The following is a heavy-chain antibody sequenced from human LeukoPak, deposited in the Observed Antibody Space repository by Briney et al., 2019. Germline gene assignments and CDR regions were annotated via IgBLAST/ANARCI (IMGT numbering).Heavy chain of an antibody. CDR2: ISWNSATI. D-gene: IGHD1-26*01. CDR1: GFTFNDYA. V-gene: IGHV3-9*01. J-gene: IGHJ4*02. CDR3: AKGDRNSYYSFDF. Sequence: AGGSLRLSCAASGFTFNDYAMYWVRQGPGKGLEWVSGISWNSATIGYADSVKGRFTISRDNAKNYLYLQMNSLTAEDSAFYYCAKGDRNSYYSFDFWGQGALVTVSS.